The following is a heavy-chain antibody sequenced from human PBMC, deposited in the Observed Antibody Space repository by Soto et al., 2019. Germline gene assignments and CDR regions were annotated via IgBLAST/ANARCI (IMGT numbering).Heavy chain of an antibody. Sequence: GGSLRLACVASGVTGSNNDMTCVRQAPGKGLEWVSNMYSGGGTYYTDSVKGRFTISRDSSTNTLYLQMDNVRAEDTAVYYCASDRGVNWAWAQGTTVPVSS. V-gene: IGHV3-66*01. CDR3: ASDRGVNWA. CDR1: GVTGSNND. J-gene: IGHJ6*02. CDR2: MYSGGGT. D-gene: IGHD2-8*01.